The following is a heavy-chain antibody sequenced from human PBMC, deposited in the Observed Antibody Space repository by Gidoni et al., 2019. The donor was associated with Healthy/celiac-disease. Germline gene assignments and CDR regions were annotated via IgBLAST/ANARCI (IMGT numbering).Heavy chain of an antibody. CDR3: ARDERGSGYYRVADAFDI. J-gene: IGHJ3*02. Sequence: QVQLQESGPGLVKPSETLSLTCTVSGGSISSYYWSWIRQPPGKGLEWIGYIYYSGSTNYNPSLKSRVTISVDTSKNQFSLKLSSVTAADTAVYYCARDERGSGYYRVADAFDIWGQGTMVTVSS. V-gene: IGHV4-59*01. CDR2: IYYSGST. D-gene: IGHD3-22*01. CDR1: GGSISSYY.